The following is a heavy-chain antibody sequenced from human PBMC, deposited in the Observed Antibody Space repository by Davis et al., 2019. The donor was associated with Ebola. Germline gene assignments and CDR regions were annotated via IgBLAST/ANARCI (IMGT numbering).Heavy chain of an antibody. J-gene: IGHJ4*02. CDR3: ARDPGIAVAGSYYFDY. Sequence: GGSLRLSCAASGFTFSSYAMSWVRQAPGKGLEWVANIKQDGSEKYYVDSVKGRFTISRDNAKNSLYLQMNSLRAEDTAVYYCARDPGIAVAGSYYFDYWGQGTLVTVSS. V-gene: IGHV3-7*01. CDR2: IKQDGSEK. CDR1: GFTFSSYA. D-gene: IGHD6-19*01.